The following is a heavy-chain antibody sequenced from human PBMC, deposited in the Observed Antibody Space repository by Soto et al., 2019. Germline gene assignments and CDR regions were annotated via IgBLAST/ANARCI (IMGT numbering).Heavy chain of an antibody. V-gene: IGHV4-31*03. CDR2: IYYSGST. CDR3: ARYPIFGVVNWFDP. Sequence: QVQLQESGPGLVKPSQTLSLTCTVSGGSISSGGYYWSWIRQHPGKGLEWIGYIYYSGSTYYNPSLKSRVTITVDTSKNPFSLKLGSVTAADTAVYYCARYPIFGVVNWFDPWGQGTLVTVSS. CDR1: GGSISSGGYY. J-gene: IGHJ5*02. D-gene: IGHD3-3*01.